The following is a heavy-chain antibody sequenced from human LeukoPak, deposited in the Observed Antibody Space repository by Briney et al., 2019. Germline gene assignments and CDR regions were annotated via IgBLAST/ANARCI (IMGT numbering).Heavy chain of an antibody. CDR2: IYPGDSDT. CDR1: GYSFTSYW. D-gene: IGHD2-21*02. V-gene: IGHV5-51*01. CDR3: ARLPYCGGDCFPNWFDP. J-gene: IGHJ5*02. Sequence: GESLKISCKGSGYSFTSYWIGWVRQMPGKGLEWMGIIYPGDSDTRYSPSSQGQVTISADKSISTAYLQWSSLKASDTAMYYCARLPYCGGDCFPNWFDPWGQGTLVTVSS.